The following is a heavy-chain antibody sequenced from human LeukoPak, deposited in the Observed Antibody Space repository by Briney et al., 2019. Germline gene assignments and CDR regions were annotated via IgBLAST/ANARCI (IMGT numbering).Heavy chain of an antibody. V-gene: IGHV3-23*01. D-gene: IGHD1-14*01. Sequence: GRTLRLSCAVSGFTFTSYGMSWVPHAPGKGLGWVSAISGSGGSTYYADSVKGRFTISRDNSKDTLYLQMNSLRPEDTAVYYCARAGTSMWIDYWGQGTLVTVSS. CDR2: ISGSGGST. J-gene: IGHJ4*02. CDR1: GFTFTSYG. CDR3: ARAGTSMWIDY.